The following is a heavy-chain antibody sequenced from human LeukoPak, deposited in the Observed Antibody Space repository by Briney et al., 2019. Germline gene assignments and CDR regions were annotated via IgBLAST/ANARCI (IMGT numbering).Heavy chain of an antibody. J-gene: IGHJ6*02. CDR2: MNPNSGNT. V-gene: IGHV1-8*01. Sequence: ASVKVSCKASGYTFTSYDINWVRQATGQGLEWMGWMNPNSGNTGYAQKFQGSVTMTRNTSISTAYMELSSLRSEDTAVYYCARGLFRYCSGGSCYSYYYGMDVWGQGTTVTVSS. CDR3: ARGLFRYCSGGSCYSYYYGMDV. D-gene: IGHD2-15*01. CDR1: GYTFTSYD.